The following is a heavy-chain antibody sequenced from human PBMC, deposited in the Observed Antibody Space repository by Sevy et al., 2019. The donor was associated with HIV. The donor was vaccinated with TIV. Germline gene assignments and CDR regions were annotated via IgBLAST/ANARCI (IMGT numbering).Heavy chain of an antibody. Sequence: GGSLRLSCAASGFMFSRYAMHWVRQAPGKGLQWVAVISYDGSNKYYADSVKGRFTISRDNSKNTLFLQMNSLRTEDTAMYYCARDLGLAASYLGCDNWGQGTLVTVSS. D-gene: IGHD6-19*01. V-gene: IGHV3-30-3*01. CDR1: GFMFSRYA. J-gene: IGHJ4*02. CDR3: ARDLGLAASYLGCDN. CDR2: ISYDGSNK.